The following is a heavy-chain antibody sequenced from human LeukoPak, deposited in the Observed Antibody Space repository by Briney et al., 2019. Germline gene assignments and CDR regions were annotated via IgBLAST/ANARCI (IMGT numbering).Heavy chain of an antibody. Sequence: SETLSLTCAVYGGSFSGYYWSWIRQPPGKGLDWIGEINHSGSTNYNPSLKSRVTISVDTSKNQFSLKLSSVTAADTAVYYCARGRPLYYYGSGSYYRPLDYWGQGTLVTVSS. CDR2: INHSGST. D-gene: IGHD3-10*01. CDR1: GGSFSGYY. V-gene: IGHV4-34*01. CDR3: ARGRPLYYYGSGSYYRPLDY. J-gene: IGHJ4*02.